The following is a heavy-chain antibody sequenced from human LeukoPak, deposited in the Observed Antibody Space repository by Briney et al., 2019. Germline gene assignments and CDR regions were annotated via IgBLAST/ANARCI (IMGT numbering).Heavy chain of an antibody. CDR2: ISYDGSNK. V-gene: IGHV3-30*03. CDR3: AREREGGNGPSDC. D-gene: IGHD2-8*01. J-gene: IGHJ4*02. Sequence: GGSLRLSCAASGFTFSSYGMHWVRQAPGKGLEWVAVISYDGSNKYYADSVKGRFTISRDNSKNIMYLQMNSLRAEDTAVYYCAREREGGNGPSDCWGQGTLVTVSS. CDR1: GFTFSSYG.